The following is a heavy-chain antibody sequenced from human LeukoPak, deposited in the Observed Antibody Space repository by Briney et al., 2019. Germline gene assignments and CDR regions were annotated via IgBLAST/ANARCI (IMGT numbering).Heavy chain of an antibody. CDR2: IYTSGST. V-gene: IGHV4-4*07. Sequence: PSETLSLTCTVSGGSISSYYWSWIRQPAGKGLEWIGRIYTSGSTNYNPSLKSRVTMSVDTSKNQFSLKLTSVTAADTAFYYCARVMHLEWPLGASDIWGQGTMVTVSS. D-gene: IGHD3-3*01. J-gene: IGHJ3*02. CDR1: GGSISSYY. CDR3: ARVMHLEWPLGASDI.